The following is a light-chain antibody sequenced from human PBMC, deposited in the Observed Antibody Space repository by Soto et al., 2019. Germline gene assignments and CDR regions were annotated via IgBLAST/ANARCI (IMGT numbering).Light chain of an antibody. CDR2: GAS. Sequence: EIVMTQSPATLSVSPGERATLSCRASQRVSSNLAWYQQKPGRAPRLLIYGASTRITGVPARFSGSGSGTEFTLTISSLQSEDFAVYYCQQYNNWPPWAFGQGTKVEIK. CDR3: QQYNNWPPWA. V-gene: IGKV3-15*01. CDR1: QRVSSN. J-gene: IGKJ1*01.